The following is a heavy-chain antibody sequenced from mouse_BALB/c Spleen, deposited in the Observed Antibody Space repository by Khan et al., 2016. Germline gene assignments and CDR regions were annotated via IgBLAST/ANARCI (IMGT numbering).Heavy chain of an antibody. CDR1: GFTFSSFG. V-gene: IGHV5-17*02. CDR3: AQERATVVPFAY. CDR2: ISSGSSTI. Sequence: EVELVESGGGLVQPGGSRKLSCAASGFTFSSFGMHWVRQAPEKGLEWVAYISSGSSTIHYADTVKGRFTISRDNPKNTLFLQMPSLRSEDTAMYYCAQERATVVPFAYWGQGTLVTVSA. D-gene: IGHD1-1*01. J-gene: IGHJ3*01.